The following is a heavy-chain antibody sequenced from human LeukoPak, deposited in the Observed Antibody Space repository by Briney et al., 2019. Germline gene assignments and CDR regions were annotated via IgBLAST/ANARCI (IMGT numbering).Heavy chain of an antibody. D-gene: IGHD4-17*01. CDR3: ARDPYGDYEDNYYYGLDV. V-gene: IGHV1-2*02. CDR1: GYTFTGYY. CDR2: INPNTGGT. J-gene: IGHJ6*02. Sequence: GASVKVSCKASGYTFTGYYMRWVRQAPGQGLEWMGWINPNTGGTNYAQKFQGRVSMTRDTSISTAYMELSRLRSDDTAVYYCARDPYGDYEDNYYYGLDVWGQGTTVTVSS.